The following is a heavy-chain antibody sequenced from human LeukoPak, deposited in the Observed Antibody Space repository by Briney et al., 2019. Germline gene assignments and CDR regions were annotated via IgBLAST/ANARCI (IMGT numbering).Heavy chain of an antibody. CDR1: FXSYA. V-gene: IGHV1-69*04. D-gene: IGHD6-19*01. J-gene: IGHJ1*01. Sequence: FXSYAISWVRQAPGQGLEWMGRIIPILGIASYAQKFQGRVTITADKSTSTAYMELSSLRSEDTAVYYCARVTPRAGLFQHWGQGTLVT. CDR2: IIPILGIA. CDR3: ARVTPRAGLFQH.